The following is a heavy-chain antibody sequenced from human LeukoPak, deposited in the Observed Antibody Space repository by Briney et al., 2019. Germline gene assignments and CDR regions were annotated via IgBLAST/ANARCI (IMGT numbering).Heavy chain of an antibody. CDR3: ARADWDCSGGSCYFDY. CDR1: GYTFTSYG. Sequence: ASVKVSCKASGYTFTSYGISWVRQAPGQGLEWMGWISAYNGNTNYAQKLQGRVTMTTDTSTSTAYMELRSLRSDDTAVYYCARADWDCSGGSCYFDYWGQGTLVTVSS. J-gene: IGHJ4*02. CDR2: ISAYNGNT. V-gene: IGHV1-18*01. D-gene: IGHD2-15*01.